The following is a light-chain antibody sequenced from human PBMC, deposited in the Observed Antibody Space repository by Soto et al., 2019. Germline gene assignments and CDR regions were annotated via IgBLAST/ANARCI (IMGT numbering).Light chain of an antibody. CDR3: QPYNNWPLT. CDR1: QSVTNRY. CDR2: DTS. J-gene: IGKJ4*01. Sequence: ESVLTQSPGTLSLSPGERATLSCRASQSVTNRYFAWYQHKPGQTPRLLIYDTSTRATGVPTRFSGSRSGAEFTLTINSLQSEDFAVYYCQPYNNWPLTFGGGTKVEIK. V-gene: IGKV3-15*01.